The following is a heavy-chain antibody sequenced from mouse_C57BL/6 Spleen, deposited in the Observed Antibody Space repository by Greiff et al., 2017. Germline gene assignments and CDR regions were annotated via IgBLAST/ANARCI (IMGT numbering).Heavy chain of an antibody. Sequence: QVQLQQSGAELVRPGTSVKVSCKASGYAFTNYLIEWVKQRPGQGLEWIGVINPGSGGTNYNEKFKGKATLTADKSSSTAYMQLSSLTSEDSAVYFCARSGPLFAYWGQGTLVTVSA. J-gene: IGHJ3*01. CDR2: INPGSGGT. CDR1: GYAFTNYL. D-gene: IGHD6-1*01. V-gene: IGHV1-54*01. CDR3: ARSGPLFAY.